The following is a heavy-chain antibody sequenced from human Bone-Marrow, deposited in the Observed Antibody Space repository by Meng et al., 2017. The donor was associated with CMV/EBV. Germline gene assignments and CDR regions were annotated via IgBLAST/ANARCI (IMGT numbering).Heavy chain of an antibody. CDR2: IRYDGSMT. D-gene: IGHD3-10*01. CDR1: GFSISSYG. J-gene: IGHJ4*02. V-gene: IGHV3-30*02. CDR3: VPLRSPF. Sequence: GESLKIYCAASGFSISSYGMHWVRQAPGKGLEWVSFIRYDGSMTYYADSVKGRFTISRDNSKNTLFLEMNSLRVEDTAVYYCVPLRSPFWGQGTLVTVSS.